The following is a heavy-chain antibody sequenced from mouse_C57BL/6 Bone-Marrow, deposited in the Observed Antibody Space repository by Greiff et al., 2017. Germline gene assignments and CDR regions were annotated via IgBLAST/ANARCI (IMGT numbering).Heavy chain of an antibody. CDR1: GYTFTSYW. J-gene: IGHJ2*01. D-gene: IGHD1-1*01. V-gene: IGHV1-64*01. CDR3: ARGTRITTVLDY. Sequence: VQLQQPGAELVKPGASVKLSCKASGYTFTSYWMHWVKQRPGQGLEWIGMIHPNSGSTKYNEKLKSKAPLTVDKSSSTSYMQLSSLTSEDSAVYYYARGTRITTVLDYWGQGTTLTVSS. CDR2: IHPNSGST.